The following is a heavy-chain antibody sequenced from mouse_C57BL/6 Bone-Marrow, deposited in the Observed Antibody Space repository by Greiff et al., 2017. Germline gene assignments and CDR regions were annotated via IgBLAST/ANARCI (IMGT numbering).Heavy chain of an antibody. CDR2: IYPGDGDT. D-gene: IGHD1-1*01. J-gene: IGHJ4*01. CDR3: ARLYYGSSPYYAMDY. Sequence: QVQLKESGAELVKPGASVKISCKASGYAFSSYWMNWVKQRPGKGLEWIGQIYPGDGDTNYNGKFKGKATLTADKSSSTAYMQLSSLTSEDSAVYFCARLYYGSSPYYAMDYWGQGTSVTVSS. V-gene: IGHV1-80*01. CDR1: GYAFSSYW.